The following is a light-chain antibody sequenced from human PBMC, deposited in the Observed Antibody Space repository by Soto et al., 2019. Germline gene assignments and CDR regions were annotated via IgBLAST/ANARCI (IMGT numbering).Light chain of an antibody. CDR1: QSVSSNY. CDR3: QHYGNSPYA. CDR2: GAS. J-gene: IGKJ2*01. Sequence: EIVLTQSPGTLSLSPGERATLSCRASQSVSSNYLAWYQQKSGQAPRLLIYGASSRATGIPDRFSGSGSGTDFTLTISKLEPEDFAVYYCQHYGNSPYAFGQGTELE. V-gene: IGKV3-20*01.